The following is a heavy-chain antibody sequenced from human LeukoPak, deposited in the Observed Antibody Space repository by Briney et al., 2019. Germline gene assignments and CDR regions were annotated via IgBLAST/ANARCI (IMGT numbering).Heavy chain of an antibody. V-gene: IGHV4-59*01. J-gene: IGHJ6*02. CDR2: NYNNGSN. Sequence: SETLSLTCNVSGGSISNYYWSWIRQSPGKGLEWIGYNYNNGSNDYNPSLKSRVTISVDTSKNHFSLRLRSVTAADEAIYYCATYTSSRYYYGMDVWGQGTTVIVSS. CDR3: ATYTSSRYYYGMDV. CDR1: GGSISNYY. D-gene: IGHD6-13*01.